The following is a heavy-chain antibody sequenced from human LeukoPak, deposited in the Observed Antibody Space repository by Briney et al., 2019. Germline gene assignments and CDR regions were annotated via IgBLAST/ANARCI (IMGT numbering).Heavy chain of an antibody. CDR2: IYYNGIT. CDR3: ARSGFGSGISFDL. Sequence: PSETLSLTCTVSGGSISSNNYYWGWIRQPPGKGLEWIGNIYYNGITYFNPSLKSRVTISVDTSKSQFSLKLTSVTAADTAVYYCARSGFGSGISFDLWGQGTLVTVSS. D-gene: IGHD3-10*01. CDR1: GGSISSNNYY. V-gene: IGHV4-39*07. J-gene: IGHJ5*02.